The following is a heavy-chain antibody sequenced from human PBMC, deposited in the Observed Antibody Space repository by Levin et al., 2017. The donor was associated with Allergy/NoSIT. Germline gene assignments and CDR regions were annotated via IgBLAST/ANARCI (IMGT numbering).Heavy chain of an antibody. J-gene: IGHJ4*02. CDR3: AKEGAPVGRTYFDY. D-gene: IGHD2-2*01. Sequence: GESLKISCTASGFTFNSFAMSWVRQAPGKGLEWVSAISSGGDYIYYTDSVKGRFTISRDISKNTLYLQMNSLRAEDTAVYYCAKEGAPVGRTYFDYWGQGTLVTVSS. CDR1: GFTFNSFA. CDR2: ISSGGDYI. V-gene: IGHV3-23*01.